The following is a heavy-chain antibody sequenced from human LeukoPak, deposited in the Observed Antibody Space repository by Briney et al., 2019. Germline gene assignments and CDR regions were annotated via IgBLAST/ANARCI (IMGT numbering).Heavy chain of an antibody. D-gene: IGHD4-17*01. CDR3: NGDYDY. J-gene: IGHJ4*02. V-gene: IGHV3-30*02. Sequence: GGSLRLSCAASGFSFITYGMHWVRQAPGKGLEWVAFIRSDGVSKYYADSVKGRFTISRDNSKNTLYLQMNSLRAEDTAVYYCNGDYDYWGQGTLVTVSS. CDR2: IRSDGVSK. CDR1: GFSFITYG.